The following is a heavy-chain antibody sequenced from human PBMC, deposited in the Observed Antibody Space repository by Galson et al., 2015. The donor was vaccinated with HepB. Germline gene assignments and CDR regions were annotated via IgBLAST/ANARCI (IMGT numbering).Heavy chain of an antibody. V-gene: IGHV3-30-3*01. CDR1: GFTFSNFA. J-gene: IGHJ6*02. CDR3: ARDMRELATNRVYQYHYGMDV. Sequence: CAASGFTFSNFAIHWVRQAPGKGLEWVAVISNDGSKKYHADSVKGRFSISRDNSKNTLYLQMNSLRTEDTAVYHCARDMRELATNRVYQYHYGMDVWGQGTTVTVSS. CDR2: ISNDGSKK. D-gene: IGHD3-10*01.